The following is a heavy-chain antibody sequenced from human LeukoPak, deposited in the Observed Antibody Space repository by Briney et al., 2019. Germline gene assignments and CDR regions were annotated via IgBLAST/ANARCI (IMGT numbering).Heavy chain of an antibody. V-gene: IGHV4-59*08. D-gene: IGHD6-19*01. Sequence: PSETLSLTCTVSGGTISSNYWNWIRQPPGKGLEWIGYIHYSGSTKYNPSLKSRVTISIDTSKNHFSLKLSSVTAADTAVYYCARWYSSGWAFDYWGQGTLVPVSS. CDR3: ARWYSSGWAFDY. CDR2: IHYSGST. CDR1: GGTISSNY. J-gene: IGHJ4*02.